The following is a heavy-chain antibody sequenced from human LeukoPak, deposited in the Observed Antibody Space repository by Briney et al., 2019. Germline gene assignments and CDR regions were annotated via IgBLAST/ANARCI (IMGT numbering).Heavy chain of an antibody. CDR2: IKSDGST. CDR1: GSTFSSYW. CDR3: ARAPSEIGGYYPEYFRH. Sequence: GGSLRLSCAASGSTFSSYWMHWVRQATGKGLVGVTRIKSDGSTNYADSVKGRFTISRDNAKNTVSLQMNSLRAEDTGVYYCARAPSEIGGYYPEYFRHWGQGTLVTVSS. V-gene: IGHV3-74*01. D-gene: IGHD3-22*01. J-gene: IGHJ1*01.